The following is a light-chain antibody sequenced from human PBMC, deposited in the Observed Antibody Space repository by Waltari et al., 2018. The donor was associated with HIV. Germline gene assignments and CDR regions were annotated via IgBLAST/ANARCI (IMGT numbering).Light chain of an antibody. CDR3: QQYADSYT. J-gene: IGKJ2*01. Sequence: EIVLPQSPGTLSFSPGERATLSCRASLSVSGNYVAWSQHKPGQAPTLLIYRASPRATGIPDKFSGSGSGTDFTLTSSRLEPVDFALYYCQQYADSYTFGRGTKLEI. V-gene: IGKV3-20*01. CDR2: RAS. CDR1: LSVSGNY.